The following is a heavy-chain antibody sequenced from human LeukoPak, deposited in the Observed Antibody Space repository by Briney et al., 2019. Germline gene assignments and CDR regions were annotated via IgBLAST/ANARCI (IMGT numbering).Heavy chain of an antibody. CDR1: GFTFNTYM. CDR2: ISSSSSYI. V-gene: IGHV3-21*01. CDR3: TPNFWSGCEGY. Sequence: GGSLRLSCATSGFTFNTYMMNWVRQAPGKGLEWVSSISSSSSYIYYADSVKGRFTISRDNAKNSLYLQMNSLKAEDTAVYYCTPNFWSGCEGYWGQGTLVTVSS. D-gene: IGHD3-3*01. J-gene: IGHJ4*02.